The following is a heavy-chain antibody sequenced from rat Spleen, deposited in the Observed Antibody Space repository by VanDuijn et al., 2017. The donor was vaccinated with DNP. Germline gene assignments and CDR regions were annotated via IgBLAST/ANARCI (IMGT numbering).Heavy chain of an antibody. CDR2: ITSSGDNT. CDR1: GFIFSNYD. J-gene: IGHJ4*01. D-gene: IGHD1-3*01. Sequence: EVQLVESGGGLVRPGRSLKLSCAASGFIFSNYDMAWVRQAPTKGLEWVASITSSGDNTFYRDSVKGRFTVSRDNAKSTLYLQMDSLRSEETATYYCARLWSSGAMDVWGQGTSVTVSS. CDR3: ARLWSSGAMDV. V-gene: IGHV5-25*01.